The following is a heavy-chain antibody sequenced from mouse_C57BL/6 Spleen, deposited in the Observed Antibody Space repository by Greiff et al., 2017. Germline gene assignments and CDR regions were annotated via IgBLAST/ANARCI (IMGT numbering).Heavy chain of an antibody. D-gene: IGHD2-1*01. CDR2: IDPETGGT. Sequence: VQLQQSGAELVRPGASVTLSCKASGYTFTDYEMHWVKQTPVHGLEWIGAIDPETGGTAYNQKFKGKAILTADKSSSTAYMALRSLTSEDSAVYYCTPYGNYFDYWGQGTTLTVSS. CDR1: GYTFTDYE. CDR3: TPYGNYFDY. V-gene: IGHV1-15*01. J-gene: IGHJ2*01.